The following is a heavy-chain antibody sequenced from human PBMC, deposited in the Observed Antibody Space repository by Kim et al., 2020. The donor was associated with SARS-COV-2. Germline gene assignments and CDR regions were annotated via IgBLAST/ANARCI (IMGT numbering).Heavy chain of an antibody. D-gene: IGHD1-7*01. CDR2: IYSDGRT. CDR3: AIDGNYRLEY. J-gene: IGHJ4*02. CDR1: GFSVSSNH. Sequence: GGSLRLSCAASGFSVSSNHMTWVRQAPGKGLEWVSIIYSDGRTFYADSVEGRFTISRDSSKNMLYLHMNSLRADDTAVYYCAIDGNYRLEYWGQGSLITVSS. V-gene: IGHV3-53*01.